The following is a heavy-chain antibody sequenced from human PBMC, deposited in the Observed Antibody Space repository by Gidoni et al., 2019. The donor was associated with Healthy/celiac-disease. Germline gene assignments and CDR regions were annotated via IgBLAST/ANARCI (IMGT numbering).Heavy chain of an antibody. Sequence: QLQLQESGPGLVKPSETLSLTCTVSGGSISSSSYYWGWIRQPPGKGLEWIGSIYYSGSTYYNPSLKSRVTISVDTSKNQFSLKLSSVTAADTAVYYCARREDGGSLSHWGQGTLVTVSS. J-gene: IGHJ4*02. D-gene: IGHD1-26*01. CDR2: IYYSGST. CDR1: GGSISSSSYY. V-gene: IGHV4-39*01. CDR3: ARREDGGSLSH.